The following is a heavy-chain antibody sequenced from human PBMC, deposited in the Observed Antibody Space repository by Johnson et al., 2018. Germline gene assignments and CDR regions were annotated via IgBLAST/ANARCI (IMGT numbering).Heavy chain of an antibody. CDR2: VYSTGRT. V-gene: IGHV4-39*01. Sequence: QVQLQESGPGLVKPSETLSLTCSVSGGSISSSPYYWGWLRQSPGKVTAWIGWVYSTGRTYYNTSLTSRATISVDTSQSQFALKLTSVTAADPAVDYCARQGEVGFWSGYYTTIDFWGRGTLVTVSS. D-gene: IGHD3-3*01. CDR3: ARQGEVGFWSGYYTTIDF. J-gene: IGHJ4*02. CDR1: GGSISSSPYY.